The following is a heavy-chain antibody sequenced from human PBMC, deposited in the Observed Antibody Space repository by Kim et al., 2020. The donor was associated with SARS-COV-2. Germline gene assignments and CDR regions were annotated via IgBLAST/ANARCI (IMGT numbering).Heavy chain of an antibody. J-gene: IGHJ6*02. CDR3: ARVYYYAWGSLSDYYSGMDV. CDR1: GFTFDSYA. V-gene: IGHV3-30*04. CDR2: ISYDGGNK. D-gene: IGHD3-10*01. Sequence: GGSLRLSCAASGFTFDSYAMNWVRQAPGKGLEWVAVISYDGGNKYYADSVKGRFTISRDNSKSTLYLQMNSLRAEDTAVYYCARVYYYAWGSLSDYYSGMDVWGQGTTVTVSS.